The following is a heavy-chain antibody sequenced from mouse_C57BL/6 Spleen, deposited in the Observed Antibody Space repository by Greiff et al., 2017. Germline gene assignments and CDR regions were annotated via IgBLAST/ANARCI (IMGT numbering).Heavy chain of an antibody. Sequence: QVQLQQPGAELVRPGSSVKLSCKASGYTFTSYWMHWVKQRPIQGLEWIGNIDPSDSETHYNQKFKDKATLTIDKSSSTAYMQLSSLTSEDPAVYYCARWDGNYGYWGQGTTLTVSS. CDR1: GYTFTSYW. J-gene: IGHJ2*01. CDR2: IDPSDSET. CDR3: ARWDGNYGY. D-gene: IGHD2-1*01. V-gene: IGHV1-52*01.